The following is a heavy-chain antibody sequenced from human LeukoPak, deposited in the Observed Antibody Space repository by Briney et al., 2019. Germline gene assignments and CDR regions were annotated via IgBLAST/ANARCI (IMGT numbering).Heavy chain of an antibody. CDR2: ILYDGNNK. D-gene: IGHD6-19*01. V-gene: IGHV3-30*03. Sequence: PGRSLRLSCAASGFTFSSYDMHWVRQAPGKGLEWVAIILYDGNNKKYADSVKGRFTTSRDNAKNTLYLQMNSLRAEDTAVYYCARVSSSGWAFDYWGQGTLVTVSS. CDR3: ARVSSSGWAFDY. CDR1: GFTFSSYD. J-gene: IGHJ4*02.